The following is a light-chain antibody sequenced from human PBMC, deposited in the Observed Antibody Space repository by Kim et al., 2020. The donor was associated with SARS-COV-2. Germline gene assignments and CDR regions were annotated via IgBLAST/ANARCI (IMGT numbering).Light chain of an antibody. J-gene: IGKJ1*01. V-gene: IGKV1-5*03. CDR1: QSVNPS. Sequence: SASVGDTLPIPRRASQSVNPSFAWYQHKPGKAPPLHIYRTSASASGLTSMFRDRGSGTVFTHNLTTPQPDDFATYFCLQYKTYTRTFGQGTKL. CDR2: RTS. CDR3: LQYKTYTRT.